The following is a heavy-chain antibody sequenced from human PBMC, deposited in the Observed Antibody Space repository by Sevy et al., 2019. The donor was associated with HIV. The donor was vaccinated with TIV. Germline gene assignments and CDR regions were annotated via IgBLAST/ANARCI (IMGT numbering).Heavy chain of an antibody. Sequence: GGSLRLSCAASGFAFSTYGLYWVRQAPGKGLEWVAVIWFDGSEKYYADSVKGRFTISRDNSKNTLYLQMNSLPAADTAGYYCARGQGDDYNYGLDVWGQGTTVTVSS. V-gene: IGHV3-33*01. CDR3: ARGQGDDYNYGLDV. J-gene: IGHJ6*02. CDR2: IWFDGSEK. D-gene: IGHD1-26*01. CDR1: GFAFSTYG.